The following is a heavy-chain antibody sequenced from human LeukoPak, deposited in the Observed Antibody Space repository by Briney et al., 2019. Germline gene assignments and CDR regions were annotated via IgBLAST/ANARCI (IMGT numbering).Heavy chain of an antibody. J-gene: IGHJ6*04. CDR3: AREFGELRSYGMDV. CDR2: ISSSGSTI. D-gene: IGHD3-10*01. V-gene: IGHV3-48*03. CDR1: GFTFSSYE. Sequence: GGSLRLSCAASGFTFSSYEMNWVRQAPGKGLEWVSYISSSGSTIYYADSVKGRFTISRDNAKNSLHLQMNSLRAEDTAVYYCAREFGELRSYGMDVWGKGTTVTVSS.